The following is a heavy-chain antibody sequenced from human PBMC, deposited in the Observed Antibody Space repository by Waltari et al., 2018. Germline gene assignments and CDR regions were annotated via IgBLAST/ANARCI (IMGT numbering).Heavy chain of an antibody. CDR1: GFIFGDYA. CDR2: IRSKAYGGTT. Sequence: EVQLVESGGGLVQPGRSLRISCTASGFIFGDYAMSWVRQAPGKGLEWVGFIRSKAYGGTTEYAASVKGRFTISRDDSKSIAYLQMNSLKSEDTAVYYCTRVSLYYFDYWGQGTLVTVSS. J-gene: IGHJ4*02. CDR3: TRVSLYYFDY. V-gene: IGHV3-49*04.